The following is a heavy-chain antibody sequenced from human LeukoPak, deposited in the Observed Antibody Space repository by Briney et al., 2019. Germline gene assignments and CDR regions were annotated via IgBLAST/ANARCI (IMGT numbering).Heavy chain of an antibody. V-gene: IGHV3-23*01. Sequence: PGGSLRLSCAASGFILSNYAMSWVRQAPGKGLEWVSAISGSGGSTYYADSVKGRFTISRDNSKNTLYLQMNSLRAEDTAVYYCATVYSSSPLRPMDVWGQGTTVTVSS. CDR2: ISGSGGST. CDR1: GFILSNYA. CDR3: ATVYSSSPLRPMDV. D-gene: IGHD2-2*01. J-gene: IGHJ6*02.